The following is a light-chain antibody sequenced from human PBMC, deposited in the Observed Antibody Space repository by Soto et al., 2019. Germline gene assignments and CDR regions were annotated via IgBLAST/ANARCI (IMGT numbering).Light chain of an antibody. CDR3: AAWDDGLSGWV. J-gene: IGLJ3*02. CDR2: RNN. CDR1: SSNIGSNY. V-gene: IGLV1-47*01. Sequence: QSVLTQPPSESGTPGQRVTISCSGSSSNIGSNYVYWYQQLPGTAPKLLIYRNNQRPSGVPDRFSGSKSGTSASLAISGLRSEDEADYYCAAWDDGLSGWVFGGGTKLTVL.